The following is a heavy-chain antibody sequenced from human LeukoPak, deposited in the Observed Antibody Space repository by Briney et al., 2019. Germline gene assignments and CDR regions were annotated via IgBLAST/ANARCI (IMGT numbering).Heavy chain of an antibody. D-gene: IGHD2-21*02. CDR2: ISGSGGST. Sequence: GGSLRLSCAASGFTFSSYAMSWVRQAPGKGLEWVSAISGSGGSTYYADSVKGRFTISRDNSKNTLYLQMNSLRAEDTAVYYCAKALGGGDRIPVDYYYYGMDVWGQGTTVTVSS. CDR1: GFTFSSYA. V-gene: IGHV3-23*01. J-gene: IGHJ6*02. CDR3: AKALGGGDRIPVDYYYYGMDV.